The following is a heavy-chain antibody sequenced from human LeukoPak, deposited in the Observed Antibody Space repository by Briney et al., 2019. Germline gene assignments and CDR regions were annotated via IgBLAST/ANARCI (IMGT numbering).Heavy chain of an antibody. CDR2: ISSSSSYI. Sequence: GGSLRLSCAASGFTFSSYSMNWVRQAPGKGLEWVSSISSSSSYIYYADSVKGRLTISRDNAKNSLYLQMNSLRAEDTAVYYCARAPRIAAAGNDYYYYYMDVWGKGTTVTVSS. CDR1: GFTFSSYS. J-gene: IGHJ6*03. V-gene: IGHV3-21*01. CDR3: ARAPRIAAAGNDYYYYYMDV. D-gene: IGHD6-13*01.